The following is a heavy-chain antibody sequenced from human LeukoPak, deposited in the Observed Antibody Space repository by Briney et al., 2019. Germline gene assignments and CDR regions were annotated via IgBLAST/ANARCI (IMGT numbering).Heavy chain of an antibody. J-gene: IGHJ4*02. D-gene: IGHD3-10*01. CDR1: GFTFSSYW. V-gene: IGHV3-74*01. Sequence: AGSLRLSCAASGFTFSSYWMHWVRQAPGKGLVWVARINSDGSSTSYADSVKGRFTISRDNAKNTLYLQMNSLRAEDTAVYYCARDPTVLWFGELLPLDYWGQGTLVTVSS. CDR2: INSDGSST. CDR3: ARDPTVLWFGELLPLDY.